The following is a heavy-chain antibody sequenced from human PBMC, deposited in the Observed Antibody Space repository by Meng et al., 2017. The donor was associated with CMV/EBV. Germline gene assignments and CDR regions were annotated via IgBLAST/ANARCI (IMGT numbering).Heavy chain of an antibody. Sequence: QVQLVQSGAEVKKPGASVKVSCKASGYTFTGYYMHWVRQAPGQGLEWMGWINPNSGGTNYAQKFQGRVTMTRDTSISTAYMELSRLRSDDTAAYYCARTPSYSGSQRPFDYWGQGTLVTVSS. CDR2: INPNSGGT. CDR3: ARTPSYSGSQRPFDY. CDR1: GYTFTGYY. V-gene: IGHV1-2*02. J-gene: IGHJ4*02. D-gene: IGHD1-26*01.